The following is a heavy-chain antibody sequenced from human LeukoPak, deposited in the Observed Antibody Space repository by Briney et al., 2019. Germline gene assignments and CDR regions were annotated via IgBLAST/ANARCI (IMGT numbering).Heavy chain of an antibody. V-gene: IGHV3-23*01. D-gene: IGHD2-21*02. CDR2: FSGSGGST. CDR3: ARRSGHFYWHFDV. J-gene: IGHJ2*01. Sequence: GGSLRLSCAASGFTFSSYAMSWVRQAPGKGLEWVSTFSGSGGSTHYADSVKGRFTISRDNAKNSLFLQMSSLRIEDTAVYYCARRSGHFYWHFDVWGRGTPVTVSS. CDR1: GFTFSSYA.